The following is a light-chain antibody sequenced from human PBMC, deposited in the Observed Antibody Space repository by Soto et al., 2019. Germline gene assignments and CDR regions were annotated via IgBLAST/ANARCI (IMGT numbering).Light chain of an antibody. Sequence: IFLTQAPVTLSLSPGERATLSCRASQSVRSTYLAWYQQKPGQAPRLLIFGVSNRAAGIPARFSGSGSGTEFTLTISSLEPEDFAVYYCQHRSNWPRLTFGGGTKVDIK. CDR2: GVS. J-gene: IGKJ4*01. CDR3: QHRSNWPRLT. CDR1: QSVRSTY. V-gene: IGKV3-11*01.